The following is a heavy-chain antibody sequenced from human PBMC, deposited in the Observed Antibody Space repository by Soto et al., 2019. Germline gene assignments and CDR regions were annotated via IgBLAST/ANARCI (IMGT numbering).Heavy chain of an antibody. J-gene: IGHJ1*01. CDR2: IDSACKI. Sequence: EVQLVESGGGLIQPGGSLRLSCAASGFTVSSYQLNWVRQSPGKGLEWVSIIDSACKIYYADSVKGRFTISRDNLKNTLNLQMNSLRDEYTSVYYCAKDNAGPFHLWGQGTRGTVYS. CDR3: AKDNAGPFHL. V-gene: IGHV3-53*01. CDR1: GFTVSSYQ. D-gene: IGHD2-8*01.